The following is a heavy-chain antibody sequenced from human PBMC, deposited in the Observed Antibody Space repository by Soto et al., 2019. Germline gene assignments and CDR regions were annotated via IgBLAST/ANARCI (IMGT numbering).Heavy chain of an antibody. CDR3: ARDRSTPMVRGVKPDNWFDP. Sequence: ASVKVSCKASGYTFTAYYIHWVRQAPGQGLEWMGWINPNSGGTNYAQKFQGWVTMTRDTSISTAYMELSRLRSDDTAVYYCARDRSTPMVRGVKPDNWFDPWGQGTLVTVSS. D-gene: IGHD3-10*01. J-gene: IGHJ5*02. CDR1: GYTFTAYY. CDR2: INPNSGGT. V-gene: IGHV1-2*04.